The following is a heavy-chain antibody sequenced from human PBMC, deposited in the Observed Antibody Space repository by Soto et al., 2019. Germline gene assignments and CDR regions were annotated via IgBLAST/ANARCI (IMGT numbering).Heavy chain of an antibody. J-gene: IGHJ6*02. Sequence: PSETLSLTCTVSGGSISSSSYYWGWIRQPPGKGLEWIGYIYYSGSPYYNPSLKSRVTISVDTSKNQFSLKLSSLTAADTAVYYCAVPAASVAGASGSYYYYGMDVWGQGTTVTVSS. CDR3: AVPAASVAGASGSYYYYGMDV. D-gene: IGHD6-19*01. CDR1: GGSISSSSYY. CDR2: IYYSGSP. V-gene: IGHV4-39*01.